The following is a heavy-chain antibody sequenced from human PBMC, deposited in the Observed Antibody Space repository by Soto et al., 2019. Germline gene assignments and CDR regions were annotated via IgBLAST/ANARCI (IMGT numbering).Heavy chain of an antibody. CDR3: ASAVRDSSGFANY. D-gene: IGHD3-22*01. CDR1: GYSFTSYW. V-gene: IGHV5-10-1*01. CDR2: IDPSDSYT. Sequence: PGESLKISCKGSGYSFTSYWISLVRQMPGKGLEWMGGIDPSDSYTNYSPSFQGHVTISADKSISTAYLQWSSLKASDTAMYYCASAVRDSSGFANYWGQGTLVTVSS. J-gene: IGHJ4*02.